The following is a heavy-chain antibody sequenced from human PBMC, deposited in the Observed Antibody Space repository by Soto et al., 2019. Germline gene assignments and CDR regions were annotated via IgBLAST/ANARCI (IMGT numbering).Heavy chain of an antibody. Sequence: QVQLQESGPGLVKPSQTLSLTCTVSGGSISSGGYYWSWIRQHPGKGLEWIGYIYYSGSTYYNPSLKSRVTISVDTSKNQFSLKLSSVTAADTAVYYCARGGIFSGYDLRWFDPWGKGTLVTVSS. CDR2: IYYSGST. CDR1: GGSISSGGYY. J-gene: IGHJ5*02. V-gene: IGHV4-31*03. D-gene: IGHD5-12*01. CDR3: ARGGIFSGYDLRWFDP.